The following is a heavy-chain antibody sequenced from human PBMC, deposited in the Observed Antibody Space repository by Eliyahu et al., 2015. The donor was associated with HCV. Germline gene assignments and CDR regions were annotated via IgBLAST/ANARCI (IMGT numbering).Heavy chain of an antibody. CDR1: GFTFSSYA. Sequence: QVQLVESGGGVVQPGRSLRLSCAASGFTFSSYAMHWVRQAPGKGLGWVAVISYDGSNKYYADSVKGRFTISRDNSKNTLYLQMNSLRAEDTAVYYCATIAVVSFDYWGQGTLVTVSS. CDR2: ISYDGSNK. CDR3: ATIAVVSFDY. J-gene: IGHJ4*02. V-gene: IGHV3-30-3*01. D-gene: IGHD6-19*01.